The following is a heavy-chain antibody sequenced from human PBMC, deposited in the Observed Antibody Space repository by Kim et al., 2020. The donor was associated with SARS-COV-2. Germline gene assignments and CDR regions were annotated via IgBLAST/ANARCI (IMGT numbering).Heavy chain of an antibody. D-gene: IGHD3-16*01. CDR3: LGGFYFDY. V-gene: IGHV1-3*01. CDR2: GNGNK. Sequence: GNGNKIYSQKFQGRVTFTTDTSARTAYMELSFLRSEDSAVYYCLGGFYFDYWGQGTLVTVSS. J-gene: IGHJ4*02.